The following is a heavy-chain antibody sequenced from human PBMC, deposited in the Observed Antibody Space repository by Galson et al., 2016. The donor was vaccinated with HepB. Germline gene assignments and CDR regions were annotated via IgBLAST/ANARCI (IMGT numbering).Heavy chain of an antibody. CDR1: GFTFEDYA. D-gene: IGHD3-10*01. V-gene: IGHV3-9*01. CDR2: FGWSSGTI. Sequence: SLRLSCAASGFTFEDYAMHWVRQAPGKGLEWVSGFGWSSGTIGYADSVKGRFTISRDNARNSLYLQMNSLRPEDTAFYYCVKDLNRNRGGLRGAIFDYWGQGILVTVSA. CDR3: VKDLNRNRGGLRGAIFDY. J-gene: IGHJ4*02.